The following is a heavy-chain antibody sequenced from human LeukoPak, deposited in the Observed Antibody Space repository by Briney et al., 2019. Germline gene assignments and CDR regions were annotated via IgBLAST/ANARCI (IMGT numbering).Heavy chain of an antibody. CDR1: GGTFSSYA. D-gene: IGHD3-3*01. CDR3: AGARYDFWSGYLTH. J-gene: IGHJ4*02. Sequence: SVKVSCKASGGTFSSYAISWVRQAPGQGLEGMGRIIPIFGTANYAQKFQGRVTITTDESTSTAYMELSSLRSEDTAVYYCAGARYDFWSGYLTHWGQGTLVTVSS. V-gene: IGHV1-69*05. CDR2: IIPIFGTA.